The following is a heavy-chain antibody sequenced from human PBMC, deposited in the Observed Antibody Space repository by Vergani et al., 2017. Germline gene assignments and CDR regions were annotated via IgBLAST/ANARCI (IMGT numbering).Heavy chain of an antibody. CDR3: AREWFGEVD. J-gene: IGHJ4*02. CDR2: ISYDGNKK. Sequence: QVQLVESGGGEVQPGRSLRLSCSAAGFPFSDYGVHWVRQAPGKGLEWVSVISYDGNKKNYADSVKGRFSISRDNAKSSLFLQMDSLRAEDTAVYYCAREWFGEVDWGQGTLVTVSS. CDR1: GFPFSDYG. V-gene: IGHV3-30*03. D-gene: IGHD3-10*01.